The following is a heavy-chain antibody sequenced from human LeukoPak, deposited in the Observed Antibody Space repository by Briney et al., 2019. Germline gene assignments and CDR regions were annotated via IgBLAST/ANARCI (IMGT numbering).Heavy chain of an antibody. CDR3: LTRLRSTIGVDY. Sequence: PGGSLRLSCAASGFIFPNAWMNWVRQAPGKGRGWVGRIKSKTDGGPIHYAAPVRGKFSIPRDDSINTVYLQMDSLKADDTAVYYCLTRLRSTIGVDYWGQGTLVTVSS. J-gene: IGHJ4*01. V-gene: IGHV3-15*01. CDR1: GFIFPNAW. D-gene: IGHD5/OR15-5a*01. CDR2: IKSKTDGGPI.